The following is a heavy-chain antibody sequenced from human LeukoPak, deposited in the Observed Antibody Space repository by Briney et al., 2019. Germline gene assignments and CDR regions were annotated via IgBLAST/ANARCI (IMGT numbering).Heavy chain of an antibody. J-gene: IGHJ4*02. Sequence: ASVKVSCKASGYTFTGYYMRWVRQDPGQGLECMGWIYPNSGGTNYAQSFHGRVTLSWDTFIYTAYIELSRLTSDDTAVYYCAREPYGSGGYDYWGQGTLVTVSS. CDR1: GYTFTGYY. CDR2: IYPNSGGT. CDR3: AREPYGSGGYDY. D-gene: IGHD3-10*01. V-gene: IGHV1-2*02.